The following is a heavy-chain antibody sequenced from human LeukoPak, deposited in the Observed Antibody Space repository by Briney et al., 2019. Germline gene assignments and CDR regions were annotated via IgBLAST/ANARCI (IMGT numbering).Heavy chain of an antibody. J-gene: IGHJ6*02. Sequence: ASVKVSCKASGYTFTSYDINWVRQATGQGLEWMGWMNPNSGNTGYAQKFQGRVTMTRNTSISTAYMELSSLRSEDTAVYYCARVSGSYFFYHGMDVWGQGTTVTVSS. V-gene: IGHV1-8*01. CDR2: MNPNSGNT. CDR1: GYTFTSYD. CDR3: ARVSGSYFFYHGMDV. D-gene: IGHD3-10*01.